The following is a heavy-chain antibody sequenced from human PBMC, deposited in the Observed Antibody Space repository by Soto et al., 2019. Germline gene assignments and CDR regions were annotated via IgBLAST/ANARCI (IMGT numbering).Heavy chain of an antibody. J-gene: IGHJ5*02. Sequence: PSETLSLTCTVSGGSISAGDYYWSWIRQPPGKGLEWIGYIYYSGSTNYNPSLKSRVTISVDTSKNQFSLKLSSVTAADTAVYYCASGITGTANWLDPWGQGTLVTVSS. CDR1: GGSISAGDYY. V-gene: IGHV4-61*08. D-gene: IGHD1-7*01. CDR2: IYYSGST. CDR3: ASGITGTANWLDP.